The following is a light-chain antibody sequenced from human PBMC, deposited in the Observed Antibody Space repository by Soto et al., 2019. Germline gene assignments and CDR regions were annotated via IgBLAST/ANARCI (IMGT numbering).Light chain of an antibody. CDR2: DAS. Sequence: EIVLTQSPGTLSLSPGDRATISCRASHSFSSSYLAWYHQKPGQAPRLLIYDASSRATGIPEMFSGSGSGTEFTLTIISMDPNYFGMYYCQHHAGSPAFDQGTNVDIK. CDR1: HSFSSSY. CDR3: QHHAGSPA. J-gene: IGKJ1*01. V-gene: IGKV3-20*01.